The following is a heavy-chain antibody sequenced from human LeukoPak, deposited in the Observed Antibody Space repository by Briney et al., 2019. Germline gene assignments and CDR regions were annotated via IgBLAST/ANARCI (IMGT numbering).Heavy chain of an antibody. CDR2: ISYDGSNK. CDR3: ARELVEIAAAATDY. D-gene: IGHD6-13*01. J-gene: IGHJ4*02. CDR1: GFTFSNYG. V-gene: IGHV3-30*03. Sequence: GGSLRLSCAASGFTFSNYGMHWVRQAPGKGLEWVAVISYDGSNKYYADSVKGRFTISRDNAKNSLYLQMNSLRVEDTAVYYCARELVEIAAAATDYWGQGTLVTVSS.